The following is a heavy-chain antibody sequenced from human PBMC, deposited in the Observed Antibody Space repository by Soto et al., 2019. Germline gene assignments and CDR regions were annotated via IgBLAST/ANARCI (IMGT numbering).Heavy chain of an antibody. V-gene: IGHV4-39*01. Sequence: KSSETLSLTCTVSGGSISSSSYYWGWIRQPPGKGLEWIGSIYYSGSTYYNPSLKSRVTISVDTSKNQFSLKLSSVTAADTAVYYCATDRANYDSSDWAFDIWGQGTMVTVSS. CDR3: ATDRANYDSSDWAFDI. CDR1: GGSISSSSYY. D-gene: IGHD3-22*01. J-gene: IGHJ3*02. CDR2: IYYSGST.